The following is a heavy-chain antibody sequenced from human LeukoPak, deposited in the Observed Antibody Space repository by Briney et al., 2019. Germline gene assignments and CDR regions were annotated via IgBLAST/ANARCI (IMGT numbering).Heavy chain of an antibody. D-gene: IGHD6-19*01. CDR2: IYYSGTT. CDR1: GGSISSLTYY. CDR3: AGYSSGWSSGGGY. V-gene: IGHV4-39*01. J-gene: IGHJ4*02. Sequence: PSETLSLTCTVSGGSISSLTYYWGWIRQPLGRGLEWIASIYYSGTTYYSPSLKSRVTISVNRSNNQFSLRLTSVTAADTAVYFCAGYSSGWSSGGGYWGQGTLVTVSS.